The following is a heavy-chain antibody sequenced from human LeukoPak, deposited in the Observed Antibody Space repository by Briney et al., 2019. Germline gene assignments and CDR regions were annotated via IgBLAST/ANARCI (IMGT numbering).Heavy chain of an antibody. Sequence: ASVKVSCKASGYAFISYYVHWVRQAPGQGLEWMGIISPGSGSTTYAQKFQGRVTITRDTSTSTVYMEMSSLRSEDTAVYYCARGYYYYDSSGYIWGQGTLVTVSS. V-gene: IGHV1-46*01. D-gene: IGHD3-22*01. CDR2: ISPGSGST. CDR1: GYAFISYY. CDR3: ARGYYYYDSSGYI. J-gene: IGHJ4*02.